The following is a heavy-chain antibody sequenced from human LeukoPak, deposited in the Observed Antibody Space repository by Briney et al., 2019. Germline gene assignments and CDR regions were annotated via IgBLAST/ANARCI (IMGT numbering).Heavy chain of an antibody. D-gene: IGHD3-10*01. CDR2: IYYSGST. J-gene: IGHJ5*02. V-gene: IGHV4-39*01. CDR1: GGSISSSSYY. CDR3: ARHFTWVVRGVIKTVRWFDP. Sequence: SETLSLTCTVSGGSISSSSYYWGWIRQPPGKGLEWIGSIYYSGSTYYNPSLKSRVTISVDTSKNQFSLKLSSVTAADTAVYYCARHFTWVVRGVIKTVRWFDPWGQGTLVTVSS.